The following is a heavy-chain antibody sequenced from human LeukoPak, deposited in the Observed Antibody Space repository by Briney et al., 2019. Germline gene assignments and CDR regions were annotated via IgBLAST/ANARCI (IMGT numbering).Heavy chain of an antibody. CDR1: GFTFSSYA. Sequence: GGSLRLSCAASGFTFSSYAMSWVRQAPGKGLEWVSAISGSGGSTYYVDSVKGRFTISRDNSKNTLYLQMNSLRAEDTAVHYCAKVYYDFWSGPHDDPWGQGTLVTVSS. CDR2: ISGSGGST. D-gene: IGHD3-3*01. J-gene: IGHJ5*02. CDR3: AKVYYDFWSGPHDDP. V-gene: IGHV3-23*01.